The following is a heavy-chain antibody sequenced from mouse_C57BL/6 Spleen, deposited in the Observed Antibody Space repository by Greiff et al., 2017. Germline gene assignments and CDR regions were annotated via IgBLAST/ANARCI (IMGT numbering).Heavy chain of an antibody. CDR3: ARRWLLPFDY. CDR1: GFTFSSYA. V-gene: IGHV5-4*03. CDR2: ISDGGSYT. D-gene: IGHD2-3*01. Sequence: EVMLVESGGGLVKPGGSLKLSCAASGFTFSSYAMSWVRQTPAKRLEWVATISDGGSYTYYPDNVKGRFTISRDNAKNNLYLQMSHLKSEDTAMYYCARRWLLPFDYWGQGTTLTVSS. J-gene: IGHJ2*01.